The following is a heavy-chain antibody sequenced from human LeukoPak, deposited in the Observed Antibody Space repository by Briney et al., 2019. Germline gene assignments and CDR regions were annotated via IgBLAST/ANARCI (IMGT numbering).Heavy chain of an antibody. CDR1: GFTFSSYW. CDR2: INTDGSST. D-gene: IGHD3-22*01. J-gene: IGHJ3*02. V-gene: IGHV3-74*01. Sequence: GGSLRLSCAASGFTFSSYWMHWVRQAPGKGLVWVSRINTDGSSTSYADSVKGRFTISRDNAKNSLYLQMNSLRAEDTALYHCARARHYDSSAQGAFDIWGQGTMVTVSS. CDR3: ARARHYDSSAQGAFDI.